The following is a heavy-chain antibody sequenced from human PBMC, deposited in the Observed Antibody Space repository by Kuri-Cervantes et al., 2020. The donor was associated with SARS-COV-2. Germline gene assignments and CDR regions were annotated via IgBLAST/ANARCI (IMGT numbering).Heavy chain of an antibody. CDR2: IIPIFGTA. D-gene: IGHD3-3*01. J-gene: IGHJ6*03. CDR1: GGTFSSYA. Sequence: SVKVSCKASGGTFSSYAISWVRQAPGQGLEWMGGIIPIFGTANYAQKFQGRVTITTDESTSTAYMELSSLRSEDTAVYYCAREIYDFWSGSVNRYYYYYMDVWGKGTTVTVS. CDR3: AREIYDFWSGSVNRYYYYYMDV. V-gene: IGHV1-69*05.